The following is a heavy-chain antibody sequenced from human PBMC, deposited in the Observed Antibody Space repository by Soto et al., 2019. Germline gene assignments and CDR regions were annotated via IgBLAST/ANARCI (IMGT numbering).Heavy chain of an antibody. D-gene: IGHD4-17*01. J-gene: IGHJ6*02. CDR3: ARDKWEVYGDYWGGHYYYYGMDV. Sequence: SETLSLTCTVSGGSISSGGYYWSWIRQHPGKGLEWIGYIYYSGSTYYNPSLKSRVTISVDTSKNQFSLKLGSVTAADTAVYYCARDKWEVYGDYWGGHYYYYGMDVWGQGTTVTVSS. CDR2: IYYSGST. V-gene: IGHV4-31*03. CDR1: GGSISSGGYY.